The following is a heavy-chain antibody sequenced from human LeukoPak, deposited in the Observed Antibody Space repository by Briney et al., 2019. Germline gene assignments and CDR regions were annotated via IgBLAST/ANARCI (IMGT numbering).Heavy chain of an antibody. CDR3: ARSQNYYGSGDY. Sequence: LETLSLTCTVSGDSVSNGNYYWSWLRQPPGKALEWIGYIYYSGSTYYNPSLEGRVTISVDTSKNQFSVKLRSVTAADTAVYYCARSQNYYGSGDYWSQGTLVTVSS. CDR1: GDSVSNGNYY. V-gene: IGHV4-61*01. CDR2: IYYSGST. J-gene: IGHJ4*02. D-gene: IGHD3-10*01.